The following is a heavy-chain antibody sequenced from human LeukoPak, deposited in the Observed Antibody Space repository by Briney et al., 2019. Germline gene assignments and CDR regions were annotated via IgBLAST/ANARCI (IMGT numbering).Heavy chain of an antibody. J-gene: IGHJ4*02. CDR1: GYTFIRHS. D-gene: IGHD1-7*01. CDR2: ISTYNGDT. Sequence: ASVKVSCKASGYTFIRHSISWVRQAPGQGLEWMGWISTYNGDTKYAQEVQGRVTMTTETSTSTAYMELSRLRSDDTAVYYCARVLTGTRTPFDYWGQGTLVTVSS. V-gene: IGHV1-18*01. CDR3: ARVLTGTRTPFDY.